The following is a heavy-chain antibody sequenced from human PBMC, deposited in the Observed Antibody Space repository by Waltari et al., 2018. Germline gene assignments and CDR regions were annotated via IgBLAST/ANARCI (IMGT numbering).Heavy chain of an antibody. V-gene: IGHV4-34*01. CDR3: ATHPPSQLGVVLNWFDP. J-gene: IGHJ5*02. CDR2: ITNSGSP. Sequence: QVLLQQWGAGLLKPSETLSLTCAVYGGSFYFSYWSWIRQPPGEGLEWIGEITNSGSPNYNPSLKSRVSISVDPPNNQCSLKVNSVTAADTAVYYCATHPPSQLGVVLNWFDPWGQGILVTVSS. D-gene: IGHD3-16*01. CDR1: GGSFYFSY.